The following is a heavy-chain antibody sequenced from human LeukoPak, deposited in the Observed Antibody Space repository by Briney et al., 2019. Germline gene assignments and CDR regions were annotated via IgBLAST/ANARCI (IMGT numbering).Heavy chain of an antibody. CDR1: GYTFTSYD. D-gene: IGHD6-19*01. J-gene: IGHJ6*02. CDR3: ARGLSSYSSGWYGMIYYYYYGMDV. CDR2: MNPNSGNT. Sequence: ASVKVSCKASGYTFTSYDINWVRQATGQGLEWMGWMNPNSGNTGYAQKFQGRVTMTRNTSISTAYMELSSLRPEDTAVYYCARGLSSYSSGWYGMIYYYYYGMDVWGQGTTVTVSS. V-gene: IGHV1-8*01.